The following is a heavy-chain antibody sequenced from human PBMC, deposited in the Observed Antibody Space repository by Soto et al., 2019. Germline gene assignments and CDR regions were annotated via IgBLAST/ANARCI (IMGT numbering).Heavy chain of an antibody. CDR3: AKDVFYYDPEHDY. V-gene: IGHV3-23*01. CDR1: GLTFSSYA. D-gene: IGHD3-22*01. J-gene: IGHJ4*02. CDR2: ISGSGGST. Sequence: GGSLRLSCAASGLTFSSYAMSWVRQAPGKGLEWVSAISGSGGSTYYADSVKGRFTISRDDSKNTLYLQMNSLRAEDTAVYYCAKDVFYYDPEHDYWGQGTLVTVSS.